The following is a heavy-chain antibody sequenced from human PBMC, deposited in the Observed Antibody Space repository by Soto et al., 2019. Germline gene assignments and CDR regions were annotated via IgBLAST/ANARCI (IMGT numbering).Heavy chain of an antibody. Sequence: GGSLRLSCAASGFTFSNYGMHWVRQAPGKGLEWVAIISYDGDNEYYADSVRGRFTISRDNSKNTLYLQTSSLRHEDTAVYYCASAHYGGFDYWGQGTLVTVSS. J-gene: IGHJ4*02. V-gene: IGHV3-30*03. CDR2: ISYDGDNE. D-gene: IGHD4-17*01. CDR1: GFTFSNYG. CDR3: ASAHYGGFDY.